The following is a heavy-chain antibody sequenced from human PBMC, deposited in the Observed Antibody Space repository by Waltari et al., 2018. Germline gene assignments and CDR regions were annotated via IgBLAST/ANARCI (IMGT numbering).Heavy chain of an antibody. J-gene: IGHJ3*02. Sequence: QLQLQESGPGLVNPSETLSLNCTSSGGSISSSYNWAWVRTAPGKGLEWVGTSGYSGATSNNPSLDSRLSLSIDTSKDLFSLKLSSVTATDTAVYFCVRPGSTVTPRAFDIWGQGIKVTVSS. D-gene: IGHD4-17*01. CDR3: VRPGSTVTPRAFDI. CDR1: GGSISSSYN. CDR2: SGYSGAT. V-gene: IGHV4-39*01.